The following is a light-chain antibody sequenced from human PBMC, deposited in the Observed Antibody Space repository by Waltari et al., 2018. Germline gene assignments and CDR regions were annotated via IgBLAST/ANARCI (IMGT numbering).Light chain of an antibody. J-gene: IGKJ1*01. CDR3: QQTFRTPRT. CDR2: GTS. CDR1: ESISTY. Sequence: DIQMTQSPSSLSASIGDRVTITCRASESISTYLNWYQSKPGKAPKLLISGTSTLQSGVPSRFSGSGSGNDFTLTISSLQHEDLATYYCQQTFRTPRTFGQGTTVEI. V-gene: IGKV1-39*01.